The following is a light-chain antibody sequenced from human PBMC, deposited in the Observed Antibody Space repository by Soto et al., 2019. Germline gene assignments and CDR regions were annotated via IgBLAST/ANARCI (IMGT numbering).Light chain of an antibody. CDR2: DAS. V-gene: IGKV1-5*01. J-gene: IGKJ1*01. CDR3: QQYNTYSPERT. Sequence: DIQMTQSPSTLSAFVGDRVTITCRASQSIGRWLAWYQQKPGKAPKLLIYDASSLESGVPSRFSSSGSGTEFTLTISSLQPDDFATYYCQQYNTYSPERTFGQGTKVDIK. CDR1: QSIGRW.